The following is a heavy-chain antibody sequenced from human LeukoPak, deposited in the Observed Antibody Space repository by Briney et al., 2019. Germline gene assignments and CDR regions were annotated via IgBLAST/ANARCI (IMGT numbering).Heavy chain of an antibody. D-gene: IGHD3-3*01. Sequence: GRSLRLSCAASGFTFDDYAMHWVRQAPGKGLEWVSGISWNSGSIGYADSVKGRFTISRDNAKNSLYLQMNSLRAEDTALYYCAKGRSITIFGVDLALDYWGQGTLVTVSS. CDR3: AKGRSITIFGVDLALDY. CDR1: GFTFDDYA. CDR2: ISWNSGSI. J-gene: IGHJ4*02. V-gene: IGHV3-9*01.